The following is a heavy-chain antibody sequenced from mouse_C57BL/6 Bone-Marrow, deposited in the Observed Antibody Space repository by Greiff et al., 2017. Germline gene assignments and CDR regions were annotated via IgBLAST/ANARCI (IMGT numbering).Heavy chain of an antibody. CDR3: ARDGNYGGYYFDY. D-gene: IGHD2-1*01. Sequence: VKLQQSGAELVKPGASVKMSCKASGYTFTTYPIEWMKQNHGQSLEWIGNFHPYNDDTKYNEKFKGKATLTVEKSSSTVYLELSRLTSDDSAVYYCARDGNYGGYYFDYWGQGTTLTVSS. CDR1: GYTFTTYP. V-gene: IGHV1-47*01. J-gene: IGHJ2*01. CDR2: FHPYNDDT.